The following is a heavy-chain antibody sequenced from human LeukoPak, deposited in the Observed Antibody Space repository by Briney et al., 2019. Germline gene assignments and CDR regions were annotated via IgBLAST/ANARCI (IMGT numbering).Heavy chain of an antibody. J-gene: IGHJ4*02. V-gene: IGHV4-61*08. CDR1: GGSISSGGYS. CDR3: ARSPAPDWVNYYDSSGYYSIFDY. Sequence: SETLSLTCAVSGGSISSGGYSWSWIRQSPGKGLEWIGYIYYSGNTKYNASLKSRVTISVDTSKNQFSLKLSSVTAADTAVYYCARSPAPDWVNYYDSSGYYSIFDYWGQGTLVTVSS. D-gene: IGHD3-22*01. CDR2: IYYSGNT.